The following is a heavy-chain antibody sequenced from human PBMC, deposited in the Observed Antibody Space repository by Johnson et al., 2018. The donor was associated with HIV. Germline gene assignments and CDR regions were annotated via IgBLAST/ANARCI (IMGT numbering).Heavy chain of an antibody. Sequence: QMLLVESGGGVVQPGGSLRLSCAASGFTFSSYGMHWVRQAPGKGLEWVSVIYSGGSTYYADSVKGRFTISRDNSKNTLYLQMNSLRAEDTAVYYCARVISDYEWAFDIWGQGTMVTVSS. CDR3: ARVISDYEWAFDI. CDR2: IYSGGST. D-gene: IGHD4-17*01. V-gene: IGHV3-NL1*01. CDR1: GFTFSSYG. J-gene: IGHJ3*02.